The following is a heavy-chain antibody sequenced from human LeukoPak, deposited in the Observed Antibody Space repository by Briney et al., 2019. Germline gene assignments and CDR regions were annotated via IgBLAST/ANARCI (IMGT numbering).Heavy chain of an antibody. CDR2: MNPNSGNT. D-gene: IGHD2/OR15-2a*01. J-gene: IGHJ3*02. Sequence: ASVKVSCKASGYTFASYDINWVRQATGQGLEWMGWMNPNSGNTGYAQKFQGRVTMTRNTSISTAYMELSSLGSEDTAVYYCARGNRGADAFDIWGQGTMVTVSS. CDR3: ARGNRGADAFDI. V-gene: IGHV1-8*01. CDR1: GYTFASYD.